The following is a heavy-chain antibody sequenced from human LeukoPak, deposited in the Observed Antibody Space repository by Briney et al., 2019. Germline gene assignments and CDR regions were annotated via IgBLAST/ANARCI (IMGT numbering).Heavy chain of an antibody. D-gene: IGHD3-16*01. CDR3: ARGGFGIGIDY. CDR2: INSDGRST. CDR1: GFTFSRYY. Sequence: PGGSLRLSCAASGFTFSRYYMHWVRQAPGKGLVWVSRINSDGRSTTYADSVRGRFTVSRDNAKNTLYLQMNSLRAEDTAVYYCARGGFGIGIDYWGQGTLVPVSS. V-gene: IGHV3-74*01. J-gene: IGHJ4*02.